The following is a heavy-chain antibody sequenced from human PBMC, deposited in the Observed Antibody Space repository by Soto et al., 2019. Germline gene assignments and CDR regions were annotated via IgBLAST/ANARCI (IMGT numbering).Heavy chain of an antibody. J-gene: IGHJ6*02. D-gene: IGHD6-13*01. CDR3: ARGGEQQMIRSYYHALDV. V-gene: IGHV4-34*01. CDR2: INHRGSS. CDR1: GGSFSGYY. Sequence: SDPLSLTCAVYGGSFSGYYWDWISQPPERWLESSGEINHRGSSNYNQSLKSRVNISVDTSKNQSYLKLSSVHAADTAVYFCARGGEQQMIRSYYHALDVWAQGTTVT.